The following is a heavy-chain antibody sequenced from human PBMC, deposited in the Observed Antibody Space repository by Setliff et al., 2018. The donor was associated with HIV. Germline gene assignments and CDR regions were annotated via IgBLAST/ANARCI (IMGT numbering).Heavy chain of an antibody. Sequence: SETLSLTCAVSGYSISNGYYWAWIRQPPGKGLEWIGSIDHIGSTYYNPSLKGRVTISVDTSKNQFSLRLRAVTAADTAVYYCARVGHTRGYGGYDVYYYYMDVWGEGTTVTVSS. CDR3: ARVGHTRGYGGYDVYYYYMDV. CDR2: IDHIGST. CDR1: GYSISNGYY. J-gene: IGHJ6*03. V-gene: IGHV4-38-2*01. D-gene: IGHD5-12*01.